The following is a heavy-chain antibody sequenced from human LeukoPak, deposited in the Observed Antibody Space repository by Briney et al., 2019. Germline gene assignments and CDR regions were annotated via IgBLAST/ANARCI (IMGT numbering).Heavy chain of an antibody. Sequence: PGGSLRLSCAASGFTFSSYGMHWVRQAPGKGLEWVGFIRSKAYGGTTEYAASVKGRFTISRDDSKSIAYLQMNSLKTEDTAVYYCTSSWFGEFYFDYWGQGTLVTVSS. CDR2: IRSKAYGGTT. D-gene: IGHD3-10*01. CDR3: TSSWFGEFYFDY. V-gene: IGHV3-49*04. J-gene: IGHJ4*02. CDR1: GFTFSSYG.